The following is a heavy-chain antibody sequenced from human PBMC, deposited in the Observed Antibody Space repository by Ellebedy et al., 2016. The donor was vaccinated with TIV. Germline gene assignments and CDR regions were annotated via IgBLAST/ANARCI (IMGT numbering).Heavy chain of an antibody. CDR1: GFTFSNYA. D-gene: IGHD6-19*01. CDR2: ISGSGDDT. V-gene: IGHV3-23*01. J-gene: IGHJ5*02. Sequence: GESLKISCAASGFTFSNYAMNWVRPAPGKGLAWVSAISGSGDDTYYADSVRGRFTISRDNSKNTLYLQMSSLRAEDTAAYYCAKDKYDSGWYGWFDPWGQGTLVTVSS. CDR3: AKDKYDSGWYGWFDP.